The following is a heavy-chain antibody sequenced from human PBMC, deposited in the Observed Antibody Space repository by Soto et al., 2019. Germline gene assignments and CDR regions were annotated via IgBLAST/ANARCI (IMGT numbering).Heavy chain of an antibody. Sequence: QVQLVESGGGVVQPGRSLRLSCAASGFTFSSYAMHWVRQAPGKGLEWVAVISYDGSNKYYADSVKGRFTIFRDNSKNPRYLEMTRLRAEDAAVYYCGEGGFWGGGGYGMDVWGQGTTVTVSS. CDR3: GEGGFWGGGGYGMDV. CDR1: GFTFSSYA. J-gene: IGHJ6*02. CDR2: ISYDGSNK. D-gene: IGHD3-16*01. V-gene: IGHV3-30-3*01.